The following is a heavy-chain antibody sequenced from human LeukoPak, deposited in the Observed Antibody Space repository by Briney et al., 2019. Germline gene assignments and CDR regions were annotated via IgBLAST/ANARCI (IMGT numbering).Heavy chain of an antibody. J-gene: IGHJ4*02. Sequence: GASVKVSCKASGYTFTSYEINWVRQATGQGLGWMGWMNPNSGNTGYAQKFQGRVTRTRNTSISTAYMELSSLRSEATAVYYCARRRGYYDSNGYLAYWGQGTLVTVSS. CDR3: ARRRGYYDSNGYLAY. V-gene: IGHV1-8*01. CDR1: GYTFTSYE. CDR2: MNPNSGNT. D-gene: IGHD3-22*01.